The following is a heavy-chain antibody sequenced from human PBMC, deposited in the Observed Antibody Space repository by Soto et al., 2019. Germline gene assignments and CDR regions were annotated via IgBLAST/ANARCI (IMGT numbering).Heavy chain of an antibody. V-gene: IGHV4-39*01. CDR2: ISYTGST. CDR3: ARPTYTFASSGYAY. D-gene: IGHD3-22*01. Sequence: QLQLQESGPGLVKPSETLSLTCTVSGGSISSSSYYWGWIRQPPGKGLEWIGSISYTGSTYYNPSLKRRVTISVDTSKHQFSLMLNSVTAADTAVYFCARPTYTFASSGYAYWGQGTLVTVSS. CDR1: GGSISSSSYY. J-gene: IGHJ4*02.